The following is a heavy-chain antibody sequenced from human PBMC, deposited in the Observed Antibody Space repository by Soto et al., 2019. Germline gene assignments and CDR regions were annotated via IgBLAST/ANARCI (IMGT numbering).Heavy chain of an antibody. CDR2: ISAYNGNT. D-gene: IGHD4-17*01. Sequence: QVQLVQSGAEVKKPGASVKVSCKASGFTFTNYGISWVRQAPGQGLEWMGWISAYNGNTNYAQKLQGRVTMTTDTSTSTANMELRSLRSDDTAVYYCASVTNEIQIPPYWGQGTLVTVSS. CDR3: ASVTNEIQIPPY. V-gene: IGHV1-18*01. CDR1: GFTFTNYG. J-gene: IGHJ4*02.